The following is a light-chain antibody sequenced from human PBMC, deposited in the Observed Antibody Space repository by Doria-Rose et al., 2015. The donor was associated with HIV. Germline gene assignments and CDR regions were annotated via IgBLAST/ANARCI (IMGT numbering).Light chain of an antibody. Sequence: HSPGTLSLSPGERATLLCSASSSFSCTYLYWYQQKAGQAPSLLIYDGSTRGTGIPDRFSASGTGTDFTLTINRLAPEDFALYYCHQYGTSWTFGQGTKVEI. CDR3: HQYGTSWT. CDR2: DGS. J-gene: IGKJ1*01. CDR1: SSFSCTY. V-gene: IGKV3-20*01.